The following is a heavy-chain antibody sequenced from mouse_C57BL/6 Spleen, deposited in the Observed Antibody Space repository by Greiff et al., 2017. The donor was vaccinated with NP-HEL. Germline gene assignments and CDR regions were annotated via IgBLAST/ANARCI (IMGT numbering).Heavy chain of an antibody. J-gene: IGHJ2*01. Sequence: EVQLQQSGPVLVKPGASVKMSCKASGYTFTDYYMNWVKQSHGKSLEWIGVINPYNGGTSYNQKFKGKATLTVDKSSSTAYMELNSLTSEDSAVDYCARGVDYDYDGFDYWGQGTTLTVSS. CDR2: INPYNGGT. CDR1: GYTFTDYY. D-gene: IGHD2-4*01. CDR3: ARGVDYDYDGFDY. V-gene: IGHV1-19*01.